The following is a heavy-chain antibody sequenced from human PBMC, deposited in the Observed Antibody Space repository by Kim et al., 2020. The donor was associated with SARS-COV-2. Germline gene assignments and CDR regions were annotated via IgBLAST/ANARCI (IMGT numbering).Heavy chain of an antibody. V-gene: IGHV4-59*01. CDR2: IYYSGST. CDR1: GGSISSYY. CDR3: ARAEQWLVPFDY. J-gene: IGHJ4*02. Sequence: SETLSLTFTVSGGSISSYYWSWIRQPPGKGLEWIGYIYYSGSTNYNPSLTSRVTISVDTSKNQFSLKLSSVTAADTAVYYCARAEQWLVPFDYWGQGTLVTVSS. D-gene: IGHD6-19*01.